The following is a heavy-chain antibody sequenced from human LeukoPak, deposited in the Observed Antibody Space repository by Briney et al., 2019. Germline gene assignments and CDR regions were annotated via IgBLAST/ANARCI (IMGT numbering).Heavy chain of an antibody. CDR2: IIPILGIA. CDR1: GGTFSSYA. Sequence: SVKVSCKASGGTFSSYAISWVRQAPGQGLEWMGRIIPILGIANYAQKFQGRVTMTRDTSTSTVYMELSSLRSEDTAVYYCARADTRQLWFQVDAFDIWGQGTMVTVSS. CDR3: ARADTRQLWFQVDAFDI. V-gene: IGHV1-69*04. D-gene: IGHD5-18*01. J-gene: IGHJ3*02.